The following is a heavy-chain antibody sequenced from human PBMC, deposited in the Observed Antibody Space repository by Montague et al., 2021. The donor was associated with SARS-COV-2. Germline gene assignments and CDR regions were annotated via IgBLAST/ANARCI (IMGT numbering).Heavy chain of an antibody. J-gene: IGHJ6*02. D-gene: IGHD1-7*01. V-gene: IGHV4-34*01. Sequence: SETLSLTCAVYGGSFSGYYWSWIRQPPGKGLEWIGEINHSGSTNYNPSLKSRVTISVATSKNQFSLKLSSVTAADTAMYYCARGRTGTTFYYYYYYGVDVWGQGTTVTVSS. CDR1: GGSFSGYY. CDR3: ARGRTGTTFYYYYYYGVDV. CDR2: INHSGST.